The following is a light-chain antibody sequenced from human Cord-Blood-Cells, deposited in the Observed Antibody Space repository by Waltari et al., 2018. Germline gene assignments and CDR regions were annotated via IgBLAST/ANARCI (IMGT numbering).Light chain of an antibody. CDR2: DAS. CDR1: QSVSSY. V-gene: IGKV3-11*01. J-gene: IGKJ3*01. Sequence: EIVLTQSPATLSLSTGERATLSCRASQSVSSYLAGYQQKPGQAPRLLIYDASNRATGIPARFSGSGSGTDFTLTISSLEPEDFAVYYCQQRSNWPPFTFGPGTKVDIK. CDR3: QQRSNWPPFT.